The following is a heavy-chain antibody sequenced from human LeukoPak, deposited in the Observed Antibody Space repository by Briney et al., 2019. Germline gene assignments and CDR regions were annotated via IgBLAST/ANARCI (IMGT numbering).Heavy chain of an antibody. CDR1: GYTFTSYY. CDR3: ARWTTTYLDY. V-gene: IGHV1-46*01. Sequence: ASVKVSCKASGYTFTSYYMLWVRQAPGQGLEWMGIINPSGGSTSYAQKFQGRVTMTRDTSTSTVYMELSSLRSEDSAVYYCARWTTTYLDYWGQGTLVTVSS. D-gene: IGHD4-11*01. CDR2: INPSGGST. J-gene: IGHJ4*02.